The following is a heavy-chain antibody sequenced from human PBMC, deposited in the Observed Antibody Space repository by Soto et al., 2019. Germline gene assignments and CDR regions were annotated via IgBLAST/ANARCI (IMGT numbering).Heavy chain of an antibody. D-gene: IGHD2-15*01. Sequence: GGSLRLSCAASGFTFSSYAMSWVRRAPGKGLEWVSAISGSGGGKYYADSGKGRFTISRDNSKNTLYLQMNSLRAEDTAVYYCAKSVVVVTVGDYWGQGTLVTVSS. CDR2: ISGSGGGK. CDR3: AKSVVVVTVGDY. CDR1: GFTFSSYA. V-gene: IGHV3-23*01. J-gene: IGHJ4*02.